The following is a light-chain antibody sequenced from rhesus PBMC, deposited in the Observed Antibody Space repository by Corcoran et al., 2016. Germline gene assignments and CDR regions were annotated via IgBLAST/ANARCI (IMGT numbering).Light chain of an antibody. J-gene: IGLJ1*01. V-gene: IGLV2-23*02. CDR3: CSYAGSYTDI. CDR1: SSDIGGYKR. Sequence: QAALTQSPSVSGSPGQSVTISCTGTSSDIGGYKRVSWYQQHPGKAPKVMIYEVSKRPSGVSDRFSGSKSGNTASLTISGLQAEDEADYYCCSYAGSYTDIFGAGTRLTVL. CDR2: EVS.